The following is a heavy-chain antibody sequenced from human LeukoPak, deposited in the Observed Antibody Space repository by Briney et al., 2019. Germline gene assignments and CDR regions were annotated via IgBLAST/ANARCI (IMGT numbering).Heavy chain of an antibody. CDR3: ARTTEGGYNYSYFYYYYMDV. J-gene: IGHJ6*03. CDR2: IYYSGST. V-gene: IGHV4-59*01. Sequence: KPSETLSLTCTVSGGSISSYYWSWIRQPPGKGLEWIGYIYYSGSTSYNPSLKSRVTISVHTSKNQFSLKLSSVTAADTAVYYCARTTEGGYNYSYFYYYYMDVWGKGTTVTISS. D-gene: IGHD5-18*01. CDR1: GGSISSYY.